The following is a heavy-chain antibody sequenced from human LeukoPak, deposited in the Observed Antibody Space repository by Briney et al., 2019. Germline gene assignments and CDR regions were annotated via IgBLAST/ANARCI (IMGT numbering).Heavy chain of an antibody. V-gene: IGHV4-34*09. D-gene: IGHD2-15*01. J-gene: IGHJ4*02. CDR3: VRDGRFCSGASCSDSF. CDR2: INHSGST. CDR1: GGSFSGYY. Sequence: PSETLSLTCAVYGGSFSGYYWSWIRQPPGKGLEWIGEINHSGSTNYNPSLQSRVTISVDTSENQFSLNLRSVTAADTAVYYCVRDGRFCSGASCSDSFWGQGTLVTVSS.